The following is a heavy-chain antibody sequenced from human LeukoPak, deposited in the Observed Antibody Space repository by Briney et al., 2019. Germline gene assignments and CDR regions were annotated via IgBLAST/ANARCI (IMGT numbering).Heavy chain of an antibody. CDR1: GGSISSYY. CDR3: ARELGSGSQGWFHP. D-gene: IGHD1-26*01. Sequence: SETLSLTCTVSGGSISSYYWSWIRQPPGKGLEWIGYIYYSGSTNYNPSLKSRVTISVDTSKNQFSLKLSSVTAADTAVYYCARELGSGSQGWFHPWGQGTLVTASS. V-gene: IGHV4-59*01. CDR2: IYYSGST. J-gene: IGHJ5*02.